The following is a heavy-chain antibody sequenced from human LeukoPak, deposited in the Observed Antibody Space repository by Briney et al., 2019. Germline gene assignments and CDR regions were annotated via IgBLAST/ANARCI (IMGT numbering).Heavy chain of an antibody. CDR2: ISGSGGST. J-gene: IGHJ4*02. Sequence: TGGSLRLSCAASGFTFSSYAMSWVRQAPGKGLEWVSAISGSGGSTYYADSVKGRFTISKDNSKNTLYLQMNSLRAEDTAVYYCAKDSLSYYYGSGSPGYDYWGQGTLVTVSS. CDR1: GFTFSSYA. CDR3: AKDSLSYYYGSGSPGYDY. V-gene: IGHV3-23*01. D-gene: IGHD3-10*01.